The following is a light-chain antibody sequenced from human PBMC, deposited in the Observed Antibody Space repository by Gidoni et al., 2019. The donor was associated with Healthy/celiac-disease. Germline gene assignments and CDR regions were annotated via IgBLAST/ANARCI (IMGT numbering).Light chain of an antibody. Sequence: QSALTQPASVSGSPGQSIPISCTGTSSDVGSYNLVSWYQPHPGKAPKLMIYEGSKRPSGVSNRFSGSKSGNTASLTISGLQAEDEADYYCCSYAGSSTWFGGGTKLTVL. V-gene: IGLV2-23*01. CDR1: SSDVGSYNL. CDR2: EGS. CDR3: CSYAGSSTW. J-gene: IGLJ3*02.